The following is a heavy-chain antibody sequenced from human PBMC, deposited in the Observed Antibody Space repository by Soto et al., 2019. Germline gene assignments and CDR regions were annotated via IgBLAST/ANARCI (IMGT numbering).Heavy chain of an antibody. D-gene: IGHD3-3*01. J-gene: IGHJ5*02. CDR2: VYSSGGT. CDR1: GGSMSSHY. V-gene: IGHV4-4*07. Sequence: SETLSLTCTVSGGSMSSHYWTWIRQPAGKGLEWIGRVYSSGGTHYNPSLKSRVTISIDTSKNQFSLRLLPVTDADTAVYFCARGQRFSDWFDPWGQGTLVTVSS. CDR3: ARGQRFSDWFDP.